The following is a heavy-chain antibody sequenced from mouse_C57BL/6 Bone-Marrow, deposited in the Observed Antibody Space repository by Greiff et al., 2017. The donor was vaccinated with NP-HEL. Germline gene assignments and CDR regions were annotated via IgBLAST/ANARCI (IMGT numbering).Heavy chain of an antibody. V-gene: IGHV5-16*01. CDR3: AREEVTTPYFDY. CDR1: GFTFSDYY. D-gene: IGHD2-2*01. J-gene: IGHJ2*01. CDR2: INYDGSST. Sequence: EVQLVESEGGLVQPGSSMKLSCTASGFTFSDYYMAWVRQVPEKGLEWVANINYDGSSTYYLDSLKSRFIISRDNAKNILYLQMSSLKSEDTATYYCAREEVTTPYFDYWGQGTTLTVSS.